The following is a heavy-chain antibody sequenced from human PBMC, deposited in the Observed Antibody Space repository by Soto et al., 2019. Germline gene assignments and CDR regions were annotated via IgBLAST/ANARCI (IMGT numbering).Heavy chain of an antibody. V-gene: IGHV4-4*07. CDR1: GGSISSYY. CDR2: IYTSGST. D-gene: IGHD2-15*01. CDR3: AGFVVPASRNSDFDY. Sequence: SETLSLTCTVSGGSISSYYWSWIRQPAGKGLEWIGRIYTSGSTFYNPSLRSRVTLSVDTSKNQFSLRLNSVTVADTAVYFCAGFVVPASRNSDFDYWGQGTLVTVSS. J-gene: IGHJ4*02.